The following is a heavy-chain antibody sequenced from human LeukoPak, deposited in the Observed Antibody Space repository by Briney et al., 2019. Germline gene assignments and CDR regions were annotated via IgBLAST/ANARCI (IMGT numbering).Heavy chain of an antibody. V-gene: IGHV3-21*01. J-gene: IGHJ6*02. Sequence: GGSLRLSCAASGFTFSSYSMNWVRQVPGKGLEWVSSISSSSSYIYYADSVKGRFTISRDNAKNSLYLQTNSLRAEDTAVYYCARGHVSYYYGMDVWGQGTTVTVSS. CDR3: ARGHVSYYYGMDV. CDR2: ISSSSSYI. CDR1: GFTFSSYS.